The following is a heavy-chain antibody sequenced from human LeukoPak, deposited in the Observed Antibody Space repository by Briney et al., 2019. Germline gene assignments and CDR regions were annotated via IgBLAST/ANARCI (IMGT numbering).Heavy chain of an antibody. V-gene: IGHV4-30-2*01. CDR1: GGSISSGGYS. Sequence: SQTLSLTCAVSGGSISSGGYSWSWTRQPPGKGLEWIGYIYHSGSTYYNPSLKSRVTISVDRSKNQFSLKLSSVTAADTAVYYCARSGRVYDAFDIWGQGTMVTVSS. CDR3: ARSGRVYDAFDI. J-gene: IGHJ3*02. CDR2: IYHSGST. D-gene: IGHD1-14*01.